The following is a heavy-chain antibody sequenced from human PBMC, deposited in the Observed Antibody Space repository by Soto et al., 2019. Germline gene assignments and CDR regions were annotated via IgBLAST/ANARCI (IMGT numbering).Heavy chain of an antibody. CDR3: ARGRQGEMATMYLDY. Sequence: SETLSLTCAVYGGSFSGYYWSWIRQPPGKGLEWIGEINHSGSTNYNPSLKSRVTISVDTSKNQFSLKLSSVTAADTAVYYCARGRQGEMATMYLDYWGQGTLVTVSS. D-gene: IGHD5-12*01. V-gene: IGHV4-34*01. CDR2: INHSGST. CDR1: GGSFSGYY. J-gene: IGHJ4*02.